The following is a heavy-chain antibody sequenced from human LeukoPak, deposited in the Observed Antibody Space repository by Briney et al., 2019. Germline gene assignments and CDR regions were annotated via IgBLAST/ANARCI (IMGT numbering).Heavy chain of an antibody. CDR2: INHSGST. V-gene: IGHV4-34*01. J-gene: IGHJ4*02. CDR1: GGSFSGYY. D-gene: IGHD2-2*01. Sequence: SETLSLTCAVYGGSFSGYYWSWIRQPPGKGLEWIGEINHSGSTNYNPSLKSRVTISVDTSKNQFSLKLSSVTAADTAVYYCARIPGYCSSTSCLPWSDYWGQETLVTVSS. CDR3: ARIPGYCSSTSCLPWSDY.